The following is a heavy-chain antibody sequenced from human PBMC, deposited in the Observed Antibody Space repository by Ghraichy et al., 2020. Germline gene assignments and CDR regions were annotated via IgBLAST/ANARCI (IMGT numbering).Heavy chain of an antibody. Sequence: GGSLRLSCAASGFTFSSYAMSWVRQAPGKGLEWVSAISGSGGSTYYADSVKGRFTISRDNSKNTLYLQMNSLRAEDTAVYYCAKDSSLMTTVTTRFVYWGQGTLVTVSS. CDR2: ISGSGGST. D-gene: IGHD4-17*01. CDR3: AKDSSLMTTVTTRFVY. CDR1: GFTFSSYA. V-gene: IGHV3-23*01. J-gene: IGHJ4*02.